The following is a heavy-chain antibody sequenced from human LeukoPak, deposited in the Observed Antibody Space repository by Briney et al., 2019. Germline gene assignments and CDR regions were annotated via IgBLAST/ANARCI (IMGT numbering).Heavy chain of an antibody. CDR3: ARGRAGGYDGLDI. Sequence: SETLSLTCTVSGGSMRSYYWSWIRQPPGKGLEWIGYIYYSGSTNYNPSLKSRVPISVDTSTNQFSLKLSSVTVADTAVYYCARGRAGGYDGLDIWGQGTMVTVSS. CDR1: GGSMRSYY. V-gene: IGHV4-59*01. D-gene: IGHD5-12*01. CDR2: IYYSGST. J-gene: IGHJ3*02.